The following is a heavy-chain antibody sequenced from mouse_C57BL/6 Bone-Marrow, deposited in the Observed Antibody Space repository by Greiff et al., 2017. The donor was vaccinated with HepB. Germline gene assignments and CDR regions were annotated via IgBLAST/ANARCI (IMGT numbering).Heavy chain of an antibody. J-gene: IGHJ2*01. D-gene: IGHD6-1*01. CDR1: GYTFTDYY. Sequence: EVQLQQSGPELVKPGASVKISCKASGYTFTDYYMNWVKQSHGKSLEWIGDINPNNGGTSYNQKFKGKATLTVDKSSSTAYMELRSLTSEDSAVYYCARLRRSTLDYWGQGTTLTVSS. CDR2: INPNNGGT. V-gene: IGHV1-26*01. CDR3: ARLRRSTLDY.